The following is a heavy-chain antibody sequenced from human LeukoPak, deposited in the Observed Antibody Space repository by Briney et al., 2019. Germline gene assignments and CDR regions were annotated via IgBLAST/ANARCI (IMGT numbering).Heavy chain of an antibody. J-gene: IGHJ5*02. Sequence: GGSLRLSCAASGFTFGRYAMTWLRQAPGKGLEWVSGISGNGGRTFYADSVKGRFTISRDNSKNTLDLQMSGLRAEDTAIYYCAKVPRQHDNWFDPWGQGTLVTVSS. D-gene: IGHD3-9*01. CDR2: ISGNGGRT. CDR1: GFTFGRYA. V-gene: IGHV3-23*01. CDR3: AKVPRQHDNWFDP.